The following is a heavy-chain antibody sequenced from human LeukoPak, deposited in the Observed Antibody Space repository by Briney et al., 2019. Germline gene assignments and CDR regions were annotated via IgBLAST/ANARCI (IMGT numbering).Heavy chain of an antibody. J-gene: IGHJ4*02. CDR3: AKKSSSSWYKYYFDY. CDR1: GFTFSSYA. CDR2: ISGSGGST. D-gene: IGHD6-13*01. V-gene: IGHV3-23*01. Sequence: PGGSLRLSCAASGFTFSSYAMSWVRQAPGKGLEWVSAISGSGGSTYYADSVKGRFTISRDNSKNTLYLQMNSLRAEDTAVYYCAKKSSSSWYKYYFDYWGQGTLVTVSS.